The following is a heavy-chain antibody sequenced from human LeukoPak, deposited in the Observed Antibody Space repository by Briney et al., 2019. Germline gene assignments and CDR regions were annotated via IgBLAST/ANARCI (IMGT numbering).Heavy chain of an antibody. CDR3: APYCSSTSCQGS. D-gene: IGHD2-2*01. Sequence: GSLRLSCAASGFTFSSYAMSWVRQAPGKGLEWVSAISGSGGSTYYADSVKGRFTISRDNSKNTLYLQMNSLRAEDTAVYYCAPYCSSTSCQGSWGQGTLVTVSS. CDR1: GFTFSSYA. J-gene: IGHJ4*02. V-gene: IGHV3-23*01. CDR2: ISGSGGST.